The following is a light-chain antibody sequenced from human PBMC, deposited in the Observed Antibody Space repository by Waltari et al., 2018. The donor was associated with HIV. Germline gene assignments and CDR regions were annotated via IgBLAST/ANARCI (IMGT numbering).Light chain of an antibody. Sequence: QSVLTQPPSVSAAPGQKVTISCSGTSSNIESNYVSWYQRLPGPAPKLLIYDNNRRPSGIPDRFSGSKSGTSATLGITGLQTDDEADYYCGTWDSSLSAVVFGGGTKLTVL. J-gene: IGLJ3*02. V-gene: IGLV1-51*01. CDR2: DNN. CDR3: GTWDSSLSAVV. CDR1: SSNIESNY.